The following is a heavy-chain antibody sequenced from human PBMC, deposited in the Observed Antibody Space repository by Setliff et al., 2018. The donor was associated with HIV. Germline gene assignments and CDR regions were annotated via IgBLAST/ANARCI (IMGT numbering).Heavy chain of an antibody. CDR2: ISYDGSNK. CDR3: AGETMYDSRGYLSHYFDY. D-gene: IGHD3-22*01. J-gene: IGHJ4*02. Sequence: PGGSLRLSCAASGFTFSNYAMHWVRQAPGKGLEWVAVISYDGSNKYYADSVKGRFTISRDNSKNTLYLQMNSLRVEDTAVYYCAGETMYDSRGYLSHYFDYWGQGTPVTVSS. V-gene: IGHV3-30-3*01. CDR1: GFTFSNYA.